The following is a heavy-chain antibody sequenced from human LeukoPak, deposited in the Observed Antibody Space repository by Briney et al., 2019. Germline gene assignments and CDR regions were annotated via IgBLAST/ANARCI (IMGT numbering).Heavy chain of an antibody. V-gene: IGHV1-18*01. CDR2: IHIYRGNT. CDR1: GYTFTSYG. Sequence: ASVKVSCKASGYTFTSYGISWVRQAPGQGLEWMGWIHIYRGNTNYAQKLQGRVTMTTDTSTSTVYMGVRGLRSDDTAMYYCARDVGITVADSFDPWGQGTLVTVSS. J-gene: IGHJ5*02. D-gene: IGHD6-13*01. CDR3: ARDVGITVADSFDP.